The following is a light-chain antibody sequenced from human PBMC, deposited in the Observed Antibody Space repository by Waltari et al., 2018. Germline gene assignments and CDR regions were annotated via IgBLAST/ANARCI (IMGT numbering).Light chain of an antibody. CDR2: FGS. J-gene: IGKJ5*01. Sequence: EIVLTQFPLSLPVPLGEPASISCPSSQSLLHSNGYNYLDWYVQRPGLPPRLLIYFGSYRASGVPDRFSGSGSVTDFTLKISKVEAEDVGVYYCMQALQTSITFGQGTRLEIK. CDR3: MQALQTSIT. CDR1: QSLLHSNGYNY. V-gene: IGKV2-28*01.